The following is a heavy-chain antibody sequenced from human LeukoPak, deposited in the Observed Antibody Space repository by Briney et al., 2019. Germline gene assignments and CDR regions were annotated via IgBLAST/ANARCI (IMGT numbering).Heavy chain of an antibody. D-gene: IGHD5-24*01. V-gene: IGHV4-59*10. CDR2: IYTSGST. CDR1: GGSFSGYY. J-gene: IGHJ4*02. Sequence: SETLSLTCAVYGGSFSGYYWSWIRQPPGKGLEWIGRIYTSGSTNYNPSLKSRVTMSVDTSKNQFSLKLSSVTAADTAVYYCARVSPGDGYNLAFDYWGQGTLVTVSS. CDR3: ARVSPGDGYNLAFDY.